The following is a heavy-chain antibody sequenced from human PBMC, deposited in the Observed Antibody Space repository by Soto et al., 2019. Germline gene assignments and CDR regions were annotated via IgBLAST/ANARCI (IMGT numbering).Heavy chain of an antibody. CDR1: GYTFTSYY. CDR2: INPSGGST. Sequence: GASVKVSCKASGYTFTSYYMHWVRQAPGQGLEWMGIINPSGGSTSYAQKFQGRVTMTRDTSTSTVYMELSGLRSEDTAVYYCARELYYDILTAPTAGLGYWGQGTLVTVSS. J-gene: IGHJ4*02. V-gene: IGHV1-46*01. D-gene: IGHD3-9*01. CDR3: ARELYYDILTAPTAGLGY.